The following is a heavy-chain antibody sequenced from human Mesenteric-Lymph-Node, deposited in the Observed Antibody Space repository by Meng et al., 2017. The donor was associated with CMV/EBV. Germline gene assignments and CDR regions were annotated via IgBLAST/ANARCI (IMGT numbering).Heavy chain of an antibody. CDR1: GSMSSGGSY. CDR3: ARQGYCSRGSCYTFDL. Sequence: GSMSSGGSYRSWIRQHPGKGLEWIGYIYHSGSTYYNPSLKSRVSMSLDTSEEQFSLRLSSVTAADTAVYYCARQGYCSRGSCYTFDLWGQGTLVTVSS. CDR2: IYHSGST. V-gene: IGHV4-31*02. D-gene: IGHD2-15*01. J-gene: IGHJ4*02.